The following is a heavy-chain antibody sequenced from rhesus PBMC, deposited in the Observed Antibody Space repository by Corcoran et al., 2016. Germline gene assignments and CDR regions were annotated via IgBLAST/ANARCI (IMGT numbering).Heavy chain of an antibody. CDR1: GYSFTSYW. D-gene: IGHD4-23*01. CDR3: ATTLTVTTSWYFDL. V-gene: IGHV5-20*01. CDR2: IDPSDSDT. J-gene: IGHJ2*01. Sequence: EVQLVQSGAEVKRPGESLKISCKTYGYSFTSYWISWVRQMPGKSLEWMGAIDPSDSDTRYNPSFQGQVTISADKSISTAYLQWSRLKASDTATYYCATTLTVTTSWYFDLWRPGTPITISS.